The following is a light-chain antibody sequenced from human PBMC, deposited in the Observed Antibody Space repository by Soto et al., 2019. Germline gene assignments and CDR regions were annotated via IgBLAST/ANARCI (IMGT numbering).Light chain of an antibody. Sequence: IVLTQSPAALSESLGERVTLSCRASQSVSANLAWYQQRPGQAPRLLIYGISNRAPDTPDRFSGSGSGTDFTLTISSLQPDDSATYYCQHYSLYSPWTFGQGTKVDIK. V-gene: IGKV3-15*01. J-gene: IGKJ1*01. CDR2: GIS. CDR1: QSVSAN. CDR3: QHYSLYSPWT.